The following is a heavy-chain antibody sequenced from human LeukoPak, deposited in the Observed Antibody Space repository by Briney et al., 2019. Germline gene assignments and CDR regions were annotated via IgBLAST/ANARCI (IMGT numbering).Heavy chain of an antibody. D-gene: IGHD5-24*01. J-gene: IGHJ4*02. CDR3: ARGTMVEMATIDDGYYFDY. CDR1: GGSFSDYY. Sequence: SETLSLTCAVYGGSFSDYYWSWLRQPPGKGLEWIGEINHSGSNTYNPSLKSRVTISVGASKKQFSLKQSSVTAADTAVYYCARGTMVEMATIDDGYYFDYWGQGTLVTVSS. V-gene: IGHV4-34*01. CDR2: INHSGSN.